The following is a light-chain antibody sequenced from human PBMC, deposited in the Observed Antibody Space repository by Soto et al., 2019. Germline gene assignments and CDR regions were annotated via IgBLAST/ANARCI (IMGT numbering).Light chain of an antibody. CDR2: EVS. Sequence: QSVLTQPASVSGSPGQSITISCTGTSSDVGGYNYVSWFQQRPDKAPTLVVYEVSNRPSGVSNRFSGSKSGNTASLTIFGLQAEDEADYYCTSYTNSGTLVFGGGTKVTVL. CDR1: SSDVGGYNY. CDR3: TSYTNSGTLV. J-gene: IGLJ3*02. V-gene: IGLV2-14*01.